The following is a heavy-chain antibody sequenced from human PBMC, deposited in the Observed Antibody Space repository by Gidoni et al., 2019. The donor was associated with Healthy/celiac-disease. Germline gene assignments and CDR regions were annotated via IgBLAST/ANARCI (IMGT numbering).Heavy chain of an antibody. CDR3: ARAVAVAGTSSWFDP. Sequence: EVQLVESGGGLVKPGGSLRLSCSASGFTFSSYSMNWVRQAPGKGLEWVSSISSSSSYIYYADSVKGRFTISRDNAKNSLYLQMNSLRAEDTAVYYCARAVAVAGTSSWFDPWGQGTLVTVSS. J-gene: IGHJ5*02. D-gene: IGHD6-19*01. CDR2: ISSSSSYI. CDR1: GFTFSSYS. V-gene: IGHV3-21*01.